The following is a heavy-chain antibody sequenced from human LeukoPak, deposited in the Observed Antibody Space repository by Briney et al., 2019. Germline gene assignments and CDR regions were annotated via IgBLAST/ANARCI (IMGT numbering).Heavy chain of an antibody. Sequence: NPSPTLSLTCIVSGVSIGRCDYFWTWLRQPPGKGLEWIGYISYSGSAHYNPSLKSRLTISIDRSKTQYSLSLTSVTAADTAVYYCARVNHVYCSPAACFRAGWFDPWGQGTLVTVSS. CDR1: GVSIGRCDYF. V-gene: IGHV4-30-4*01. CDR3: ARVNHVYCSPAACFRAGWFDP. J-gene: IGHJ5*02. CDR2: ISYSGSA. D-gene: IGHD2-15*01.